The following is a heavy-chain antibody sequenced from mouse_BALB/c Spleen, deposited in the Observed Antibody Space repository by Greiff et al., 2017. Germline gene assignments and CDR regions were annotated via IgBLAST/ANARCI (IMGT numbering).Heavy chain of an antibody. J-gene: IGHJ3*01. V-gene: IGHV3-2*02. Sequence: EVKLMESGPGLVKPSQSLSLTCTVTGYSITSDYAWNWIRQFPGNKLEWMGYISYSGSTSYNPSLKSRISITRDTSKNQFFLQLNSVTTEDTATYDCARVHGGWFAEWGQGKLVAVSA. CDR3: ARVHGGWFAE. CDR1: GYSITSDYA. CDR2: ISYSGST.